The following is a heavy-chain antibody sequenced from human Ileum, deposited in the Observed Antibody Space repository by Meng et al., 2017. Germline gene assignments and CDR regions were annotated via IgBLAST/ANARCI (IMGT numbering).Heavy chain of an antibody. V-gene: IGHV3-7*01. CDR3: ARDGFPGARFWYFDL. CDR2: INQNGNEK. CDR1: GFSFSNYW. J-gene: IGHJ2*01. D-gene: IGHD7-27*01. Sequence: GGSLRLSCAVSGFSFSNYWMSWVRQAPGKGLEWVANINQNGNEKQYVDSVKGRFTISRDNAKNSLYLQMDSLRGDDTALYYCARDGFPGARFWYFDLWGRGTLVTVSS.